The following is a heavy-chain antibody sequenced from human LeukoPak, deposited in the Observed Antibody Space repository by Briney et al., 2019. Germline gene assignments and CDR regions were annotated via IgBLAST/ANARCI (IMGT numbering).Heavy chain of an antibody. CDR2: ISYDGSNK. J-gene: IGHJ3*02. D-gene: IGHD1-26*01. Sequence: GGSLRLPCAASGFNFSLYGMHWVRQAPGKGLEWVGIISYDGSNKYYTNSVKGRFTISRDNSKNTLYLQMNSLRGEDTAVYYCARGGSYLSAFDIWGQGTMVTVSS. CDR3: ARGGSYLSAFDI. V-gene: IGHV3-30*03. CDR1: GFNFSLYG.